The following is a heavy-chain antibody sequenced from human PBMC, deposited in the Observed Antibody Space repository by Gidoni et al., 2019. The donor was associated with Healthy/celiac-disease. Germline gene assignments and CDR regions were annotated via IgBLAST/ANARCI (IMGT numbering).Heavy chain of an antibody. CDR1: GFTFRSYA. Sequence: VQLMESVGGLVQPGGSLTLCCAASGFTFRSYAMSWVRQAPGKGLEWVSAIHGSGGSTYYADSVKGRFTISRDNSKNTLYLQMNSLRAEDTAVYYCAKGSDSSLPIPFDYWGQGTLVTVSS. V-gene: IGHV3-23*01. D-gene: IGHD3-22*01. J-gene: IGHJ4*02. CDR3: AKGSDSSLPIPFDY. CDR2: IHGSGGST.